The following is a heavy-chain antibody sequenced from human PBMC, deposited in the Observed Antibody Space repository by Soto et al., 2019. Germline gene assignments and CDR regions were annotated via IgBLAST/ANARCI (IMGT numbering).Heavy chain of an antibody. D-gene: IGHD6-13*01. V-gene: IGHV4-39*01. CDR3: ARRERAAGTDWWFDP. J-gene: IGHJ5*02. CDR1: GGSISSSSFH. CDR2: IYYSGST. Sequence: QLQLQESGPGLVKPSETLSLTCTVSGGSISSSSFHWGWIRQPPGKGLEWFGSIYYSGSTYYSPSLKSRVTIAVDTSKNQFSLKLSSVTAADTAVYYCARRERAAGTDWWFDPWGQGTLVTVSS.